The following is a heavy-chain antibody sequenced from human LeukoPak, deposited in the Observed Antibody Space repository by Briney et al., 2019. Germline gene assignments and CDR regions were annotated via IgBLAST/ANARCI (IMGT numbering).Heavy chain of an antibody. CDR3: ARDIASVRMDV. CDR2: IWYDGSNQ. D-gene: IGHD2-15*01. J-gene: IGHJ6*02. CDR1: GFTFRNHG. Sequence: PGRSLRLSCAASGFTFRNHGMHWVRQAPGKGLEWVAVIWYDGSNQYYADTVKGRFTISRGNSKNTLYLQMTSLRAEDTAVYYCARDIASVRMDVWGQGTTVTVSS. V-gene: IGHV3-33*01.